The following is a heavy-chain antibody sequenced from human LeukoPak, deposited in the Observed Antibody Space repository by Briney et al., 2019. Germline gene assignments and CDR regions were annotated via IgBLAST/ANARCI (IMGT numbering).Heavy chain of an antibody. CDR1: GLTFSSYS. J-gene: IGHJ6*02. V-gene: IGHV3-21*01. D-gene: IGHD4-17*01. CDR2: ISSSSTYI. CDR3: AREYYGDYEYYYYGMDV. Sequence: GGSLRLFCAASGLTFSSYSMNWVRRAPGKGLEWVSFISSSSTYIHYADSVKGRFTISRDNAKNSVYLQMNSLRAEDTAVYYCAREYYGDYEYYYYGMDVWGQGTTVTVSS.